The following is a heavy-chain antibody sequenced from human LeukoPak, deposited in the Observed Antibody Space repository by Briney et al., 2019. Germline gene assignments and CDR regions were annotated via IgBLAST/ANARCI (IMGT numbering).Heavy chain of an antibody. D-gene: IGHD4-17*01. Sequence: GASVKVSCKASGGTFSSYAISWVRQAPGQGLEWMGRIIPIPGIANYAQKFQGRVTITADKSTSTAYMELSSLRSEDTAVYYCARDRGEIDYGDSYNWFDPWGQGTLVTVSS. CDR3: ARDRGEIDYGDSYNWFDP. CDR2: IIPIPGIA. V-gene: IGHV1-69*04. CDR1: GGTFSSYA. J-gene: IGHJ5*02.